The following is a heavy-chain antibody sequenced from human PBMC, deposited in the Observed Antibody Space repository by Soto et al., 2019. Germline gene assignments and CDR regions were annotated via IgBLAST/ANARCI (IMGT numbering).Heavy chain of an antibody. D-gene: IGHD3-10*01. CDR1: GGTFSSYA. CDR2: IIPIFGTA. Sequence: SVKVSCKASGGTFSSYAIGWVRQAPGQGLEWMGGIIPIFGTANYAQKFQGRVTITADESTSTAYMELSSLGSEDTAVYYCASRITMVRDDYYYGMDVWGQGTTVTVSS. J-gene: IGHJ6*02. CDR3: ASRITMVRDDYYYGMDV. V-gene: IGHV1-69*13.